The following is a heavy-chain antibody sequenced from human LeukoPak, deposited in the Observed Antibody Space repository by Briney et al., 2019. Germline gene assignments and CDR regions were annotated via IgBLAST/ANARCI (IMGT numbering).Heavy chain of an antibody. V-gene: IGHV3-21*01. D-gene: IGHD3-22*01. Sequence: PGGSLRLSCAASGFTFSTYSMNWVRRAPGKGLEWVSSMSSSNSYKYYADSVKGRFTISRDNAKNSLYLQMNSLRAEDTAVYYCARDYHDSSGTKYYFDYWGQGTLVTVSS. CDR3: ARDYHDSSGTKYYFDY. CDR1: GFTFSTYS. J-gene: IGHJ4*02. CDR2: MSSSNSYK.